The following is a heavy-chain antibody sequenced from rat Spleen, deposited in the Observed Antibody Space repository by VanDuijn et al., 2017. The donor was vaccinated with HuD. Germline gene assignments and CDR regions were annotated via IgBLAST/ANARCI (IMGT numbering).Heavy chain of an antibody. V-gene: IGHV3-3*01. J-gene: IGHJ2*01. CDR3: ARSYYSGGGRNF. CDR2: INSAGST. D-gene: IGHD1-1*01. Sequence: EVQLQESGPGLVKPSQSLSLTCSVTGYSITSNYWGWIRKFPGNKLEWMGYINSAGSTNYNPSLKSRISITRDTSKNQFFLQVNSVTTEDTATYYCARSYYSGGGRNFWGQGVVVTVSS. CDR1: GYSITSNY.